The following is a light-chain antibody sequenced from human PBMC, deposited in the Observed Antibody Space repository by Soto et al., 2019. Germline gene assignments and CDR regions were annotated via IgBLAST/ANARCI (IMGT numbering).Light chain of an antibody. Sequence: DIQMTQSPSSLSASVGDRVTSTCRASQNIASYLNWYQQRPGKAPELLIYAASSLQSGVPLRFSGSGSGTEFTLTIDSLQPEDFASYYCQQNFNVPRTFGQGTKVEI. CDR2: AAS. CDR1: QNIASY. CDR3: QQNFNVPRT. J-gene: IGKJ1*01. V-gene: IGKV1-39*01.